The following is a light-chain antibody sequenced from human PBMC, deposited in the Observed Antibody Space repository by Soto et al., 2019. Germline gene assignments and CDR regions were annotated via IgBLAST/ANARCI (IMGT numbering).Light chain of an antibody. V-gene: IGKV1-39*01. Sequence: DIQMTHSPSSLSASVVDRVTITFRASQSISSYLNWYQQKPGKAPKLLIYAASSLQSGVPSRFSGSGSGTDFTLTISSLQPEDFATYYCQQSYSTPRTFGQGTKVDI. CDR2: AAS. J-gene: IGKJ1*01. CDR1: QSISSY. CDR3: QQSYSTPRT.